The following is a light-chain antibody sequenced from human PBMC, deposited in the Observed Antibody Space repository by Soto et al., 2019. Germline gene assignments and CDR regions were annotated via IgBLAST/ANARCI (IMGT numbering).Light chain of an antibody. CDR3: SSYTSGSTLV. CDR1: ISDVGGYNY. J-gene: IGLJ2*01. Sequence: QSVLTQPASVSGSPGQSITISCSGTISDVGGYNYVSWYQQHPGKAPKLLIYDVTYRPSGVSNRFSGSKSGNTASLTISGLQAEDEADYFCSSYTSGSTLVFGGGTQLTVL. V-gene: IGLV2-14*01. CDR2: DVT.